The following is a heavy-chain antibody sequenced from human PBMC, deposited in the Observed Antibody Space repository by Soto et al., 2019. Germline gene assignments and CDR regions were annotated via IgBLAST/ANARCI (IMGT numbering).Heavy chain of an antibody. CDR1: GFSLSTSGVG. CDR3: AHSPSYCSGGSCYSGFDY. Sequence: QITLKESGPTLVKPTQTLTLTCTFSGFSLSTSGVGVGWIRQPPGKALEWLALIYWDDDKRYSPSLKSRLTITKATSKNQVVLTMNNMDPVDTATYYCAHSPSYCSGGSCYSGFDYWGQGTLVTVSS. V-gene: IGHV2-5*02. D-gene: IGHD2-15*01. CDR2: IYWDDDK. J-gene: IGHJ4*02.